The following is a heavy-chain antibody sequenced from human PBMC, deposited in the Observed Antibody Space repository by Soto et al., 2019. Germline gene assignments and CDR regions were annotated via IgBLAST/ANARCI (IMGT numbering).Heavy chain of an antibody. Sequence: PGGSLRLSCAASGFTFSSYGMHWVRQAPGKGLEWVAVISYDGSNKYYADSVKGRFTISRDNSKNTLYLQMNSLRAEDTAVYYCARGSKMTTLDYWGQGTLVTVSS. V-gene: IGHV3-30*03. CDR1: GFTFSSYG. J-gene: IGHJ4*02. D-gene: IGHD4-17*01. CDR3: ARGSKMTTLDY. CDR2: ISYDGSNK.